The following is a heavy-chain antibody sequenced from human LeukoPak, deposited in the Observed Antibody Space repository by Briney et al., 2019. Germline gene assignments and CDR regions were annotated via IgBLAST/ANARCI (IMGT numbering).Heavy chain of an antibody. J-gene: IGHJ4*02. V-gene: IGHV3-7*03. Sequence: GGSLRLSCAAPGFTFSSYWMSWVRQAPGKGLEWVANIKQDGSEKYYVDSVRGRFTISRDNAKNSLYLQMNSLRAEDTAVYYCARERGFDYWGQGTLVTVSS. CDR3: ARERGFDY. CDR2: IKQDGSEK. CDR1: GFTFSSYW.